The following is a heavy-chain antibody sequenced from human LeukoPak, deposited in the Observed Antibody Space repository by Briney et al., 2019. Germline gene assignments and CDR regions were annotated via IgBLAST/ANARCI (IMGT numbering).Heavy chain of an antibody. CDR3: ERVGGAHESLHDAYDS. CDR2: IYHSGST. Sequence: PSETLSLTCAVSGGSISSSNWCSGVRQPPGKGLEWIGEIYHSGSTNYNPSLKSRVTISVDKSKNQFSLKLSSVTAADTAVYYCERVGGAHESLHDAYDSRGQGTMVTVSS. D-gene: IGHD3-16*01. J-gene: IGHJ3*02. V-gene: IGHV4-4*02. CDR1: GGSISSSNW.